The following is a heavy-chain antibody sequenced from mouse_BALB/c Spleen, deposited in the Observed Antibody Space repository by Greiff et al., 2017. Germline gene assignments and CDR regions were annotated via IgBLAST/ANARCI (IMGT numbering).Heavy chain of an antibody. CDR1: GYTFTSYV. CDR2: INPYNDGT. J-gene: IGHJ4*01. Sequence: VHVKQSGPELVKPGASVKMSCKASGYTFTSYVMHWVKQKPGQGLEWIGYINPYNDGTKYNEKFKGKATLTSDKSSSTAYMELSSLTSEDSAVYYCARDYGYDAMDYWGQGTSVTVSS. D-gene: IGHD1-2*01. V-gene: IGHV1-14*01. CDR3: ARDYGYDAMDY.